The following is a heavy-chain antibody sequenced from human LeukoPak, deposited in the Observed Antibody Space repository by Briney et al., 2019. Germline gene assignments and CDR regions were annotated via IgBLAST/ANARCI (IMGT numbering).Heavy chain of an antibody. V-gene: IGHV1-8*01. CDR2: MNPNSGNT. CDR3: ARGSAVAGTGNWFDP. D-gene: IGHD6-19*01. Sequence: ASVKVSCKASGYTFTSYDINWVRQATGQGLEWMGWMNPNSGNTGYAQKFQGRVTMTRNTSMSTAYMELSSLRSEATAVYYCARGSAVAGTGNWFDPWGQGTLVTVSS. J-gene: IGHJ5*02. CDR1: GYTFTSYD.